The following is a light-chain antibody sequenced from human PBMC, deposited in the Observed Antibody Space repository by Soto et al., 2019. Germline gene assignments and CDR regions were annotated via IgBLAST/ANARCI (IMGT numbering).Light chain of an antibody. CDR3: NSYAGSNNWV. CDR1: SSDVGGYNY. Sequence: QSALTQPASVSGSPGQSITISCTGTSSDVGGYNYVSWYQQHPGKAPKLMIYEVSKRPSGVPDRFSGSKSGNTASLTVSGLHAEEEADYYCNSYAGSNNWVFGGGTQLTVL. V-gene: IGLV2-8*01. CDR2: EVS. J-gene: IGLJ3*02.